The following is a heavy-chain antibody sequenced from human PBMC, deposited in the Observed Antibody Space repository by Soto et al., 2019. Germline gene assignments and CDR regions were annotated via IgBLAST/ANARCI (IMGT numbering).Heavy chain of an antibody. Sequence: SVKVSCKASGGTFSSYAISWVRQAPGQGLEWMGGIIPISGTANYAQKFQGRVTITADESTSTAYMELSSLRSEDTAVYYFARSQGSSTSLEIYYYYYYGMDVWGQGTTVTVSS. V-gene: IGHV1-69*13. J-gene: IGHJ6*02. CDR3: ARSQGSSTSLEIYYYYYYGMDV. CDR2: IIPISGTA. D-gene: IGHD2-2*01. CDR1: GGTFSSYA.